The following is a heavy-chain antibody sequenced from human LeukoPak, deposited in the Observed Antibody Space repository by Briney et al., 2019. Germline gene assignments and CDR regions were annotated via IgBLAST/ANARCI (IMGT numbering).Heavy chain of an antibody. D-gene: IGHD1-26*01. J-gene: IGHJ4*02. CDR2: IYYSGST. V-gene: IGHV4-59*01. CDR3: ARGRATPDY. CDR1: GGSISSYF. Sequence: SETLSLTCTVSGGSISSYFWSWIRQPPGKGLEWIGYIYYSGSTNYNPSLKSRVTISVDASKNQFSLKLSSVTAADTAVYYCARGRATPDYWGQGTLVTVSS.